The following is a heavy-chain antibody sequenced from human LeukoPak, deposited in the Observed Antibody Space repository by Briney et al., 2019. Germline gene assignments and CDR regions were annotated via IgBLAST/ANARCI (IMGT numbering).Heavy chain of an antibody. D-gene: IGHD2-15*01. CDR3: ARGRKGYCSGGSCYTSRWFDP. V-gene: IGHV1-69*13. Sequence: ASVKVSCKASGGTFSSYAISWVRQAPGQGLEWIGGIIPIFGTANYAQKFQGRVTITADESTSTAYMELSSLRSEDTAVYYCARGRKGYCSGGSCYTSRWFDPWGQGTLVTVSS. CDR1: GGTFSSYA. CDR2: IIPIFGTA. J-gene: IGHJ5*02.